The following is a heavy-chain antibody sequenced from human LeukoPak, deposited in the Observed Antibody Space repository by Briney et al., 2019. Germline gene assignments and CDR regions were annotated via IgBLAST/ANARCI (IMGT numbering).Heavy chain of an antibody. CDR2: ISGDGSIK. CDR1: KFTFSHYG. Sequence: GGSLRLSCSASKFTFSHYGMQWVHQAPGKGLEWVAVISGDGSIKIYADSVKGRFTLSRDNSINTVDLQMNSLRAEDTAVYYCVKEYHSRGFGAYFDYWGQGTLVTVSS. D-gene: IGHD3-3*01. J-gene: IGHJ4*02. V-gene: IGHV3-30*18. CDR3: VKEYHSRGFGAYFDY.